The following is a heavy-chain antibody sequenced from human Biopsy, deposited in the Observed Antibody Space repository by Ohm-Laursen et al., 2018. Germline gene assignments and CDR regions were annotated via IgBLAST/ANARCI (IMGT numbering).Heavy chain of an antibody. Sequence: SDTLSLTCTVSGGSISSDYWAWIRQPPGKGLEWIGYTYYSGSTNYNPSLNSRVTIAVDTSKNQFSLRLTSVTATDTAVYYCVRSIFHYNGFDVWGQGTTVTVSS. V-gene: IGHV4-59*07. CDR3: VRSIFHYNGFDV. J-gene: IGHJ6*02. CDR1: GGSISSDY. CDR2: TYYSGST.